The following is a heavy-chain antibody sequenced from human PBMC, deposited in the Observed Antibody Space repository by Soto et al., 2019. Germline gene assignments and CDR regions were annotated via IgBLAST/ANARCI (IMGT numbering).Heavy chain of an antibody. V-gene: IGHV3-53*01. CDR1: GFIVSSNY. J-gene: IGHJ4*02. D-gene: IGHD3-22*01. Sequence: EVQLVESGGGLIQPGGSLRLSCAASGFIVSSNYMTWVRQAPGKGLEWVSVIYTNGRTYYADSVKGRFTISRDSSKNTLYLQMNSLRAEDTAVYYCARERDRDGYILAYWGQGTLVTVSS. CDR3: ARERDRDGYILAY. CDR2: IYTNGRT.